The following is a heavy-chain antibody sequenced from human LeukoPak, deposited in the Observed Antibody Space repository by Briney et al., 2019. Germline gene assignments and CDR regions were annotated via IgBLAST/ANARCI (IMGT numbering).Heavy chain of an antibody. D-gene: IGHD3-10*01. Sequence: NPSETLSLTCAVYGGSFSGYYWSWIRQPPGRGLEWIGEINHSGSTNYNPSLKSRVTISVDTSKNQFSLKLSSVTTADTAVYYCARGGVRGRPYNWFDPWGQGTLVTVSS. J-gene: IGHJ5*02. CDR1: GGSFSGYY. CDR2: INHSGST. CDR3: ARGGVRGRPYNWFDP. V-gene: IGHV4-34*01.